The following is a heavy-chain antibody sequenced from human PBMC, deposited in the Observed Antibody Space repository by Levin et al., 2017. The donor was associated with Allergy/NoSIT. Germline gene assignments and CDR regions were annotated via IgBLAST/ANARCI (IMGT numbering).Heavy chain of an antibody. CDR2: MKQDGSEK. V-gene: IGHV3-7*04. J-gene: IGHJ4*02. D-gene: IGHD6-13*01. CDR3: ARDIWPAGTPLDY. Sequence: GESLKISCVASGFTFSNYWMSWVRQAPGKGLEWVANMKQDGSEKYYVDSVKGRFTISRDNAKNSLFLQMNSLRAEDTALYFCARDIWPAGTPLDYWGQGTLVTVSS. CDR1: GFTFSNYW.